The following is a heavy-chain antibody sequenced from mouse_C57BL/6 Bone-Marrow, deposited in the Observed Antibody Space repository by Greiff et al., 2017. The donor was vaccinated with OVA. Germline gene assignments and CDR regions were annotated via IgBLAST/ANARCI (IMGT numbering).Heavy chain of an antibody. CDR2: IDPETGGT. J-gene: IGHJ3*01. CDR3: TRALFAWFAY. V-gene: IGHV1-15*01. Sequence: VKLVESGAELVRPGASVTLSCKASGYTFTDYEMHWVKQTPVHGLEWIGAIDPETGGTAYNQKFKGKAILTADKSSSTAYMELRSLTSEDSAVYYCTRALFAWFAYWGQGTLVTVSA. CDR1: GYTFTDYE.